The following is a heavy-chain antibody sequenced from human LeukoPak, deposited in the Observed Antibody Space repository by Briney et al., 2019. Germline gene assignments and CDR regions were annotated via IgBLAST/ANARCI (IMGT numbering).Heavy chain of an antibody. CDR3: ASEDYYGSGSLSSFDY. CDR1: GGSISSYY. D-gene: IGHD3-10*01. Sequence: SETLSLTCTVSGGSISSYYWSWIRQPAGKGLEWIGRIYYSGSTYYNPSLKSRVTISVDMSKNQFSLKLSSVTAADTAVYYCASEDYYGSGSLSSFDYWGQGTLVTVSS. V-gene: IGHV4-59*05. J-gene: IGHJ4*02. CDR2: IYYSGST.